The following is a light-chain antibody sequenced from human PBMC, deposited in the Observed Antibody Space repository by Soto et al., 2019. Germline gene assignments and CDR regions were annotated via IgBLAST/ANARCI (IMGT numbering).Light chain of an antibody. J-gene: IGLJ1*01. Sequence: QSALTQPASVSGSPGQSITISCTGTSSDTAGYNYVSWYQQHPGKATKLMIYEVSNRPSGVSNRFSGSQSGNTASLTISGLQAEDEANYYCSSYTTSNTPLYVFGTGTKLTVL. CDR1: SSDTAGYNY. V-gene: IGLV2-14*01. CDR2: EVS. CDR3: SSYTTSNTPLYV.